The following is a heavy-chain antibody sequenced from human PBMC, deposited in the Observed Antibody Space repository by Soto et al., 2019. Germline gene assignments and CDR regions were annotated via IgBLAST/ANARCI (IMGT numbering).Heavy chain of an antibody. D-gene: IGHD1-1*01. V-gene: IGHV4-31*03. Sequence: SETLSLTCTVSGGSISSGGYYWSWIRQHPGKGLEWIGYIYYSGSTYYNPSLKSRVTISVDTSKNQFSLKLSSVTAADTAVYYCARDSHNYALDYWGQGTLVTVSS. CDR2: IYYSGST. CDR3: ARDSHNYALDY. CDR1: GGSISSGGYY. J-gene: IGHJ4*02.